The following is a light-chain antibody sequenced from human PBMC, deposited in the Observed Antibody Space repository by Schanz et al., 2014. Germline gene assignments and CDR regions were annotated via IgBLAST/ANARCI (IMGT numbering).Light chain of an antibody. V-gene: IGLV8-61*01. CDR1: SGSVSTDYY. CDR2: STN. Sequence: QTVVTQEPSFSVSPGGTVTLTCGLSSGSVSTDYYPSWYQQTPGQAPRTLIYSTNTRSSGVPDRFSGSIVGYKAALTITGAQADDESDYYCVLYMGSGSWVFGGGTKLTVL. CDR3: VLYMGSGSWV. J-gene: IGLJ3*02.